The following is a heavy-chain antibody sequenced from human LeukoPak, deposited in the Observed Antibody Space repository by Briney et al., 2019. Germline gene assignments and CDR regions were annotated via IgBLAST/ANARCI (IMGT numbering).Heavy chain of an antibody. J-gene: IGHJ4*02. CDR1: GDSVISGLYY. CDR2: AYYSGST. V-gene: IGHV4-61*01. Sequence: SETLSLTCTVSGDSVISGLYYWTWVRQPPGKGLEWIGYAYYSGSTTYSPSLKSRVSISVDTSKNQFSLTLRSVTAADTAVYYCARGKYYGDSDYWGQGTLVTVSS. CDR3: ARGKYYGDSDY. D-gene: IGHD2-21*01.